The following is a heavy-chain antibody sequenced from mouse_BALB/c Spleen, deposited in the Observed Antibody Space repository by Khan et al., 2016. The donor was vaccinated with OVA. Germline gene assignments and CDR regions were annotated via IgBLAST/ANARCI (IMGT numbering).Heavy chain of an antibody. CDR1: GFTFSDYG. CDR3: ARGGGTAPFAY. V-gene: IGHV5-15*02. CDR2: ISDLAYTI. J-gene: IGHJ3*01. Sequence: EVELVESGGGLVQPGGSRKLSCAASGFTFSDYGMAWVRQAPGKGPEWVAFISDLAYTIYSADTVTGRFTISRANAKNTLYLEMSSLRSEDTAIYYCARGGGTAPFAYWGLGTLVTVSA. D-gene: IGHD1-2*01.